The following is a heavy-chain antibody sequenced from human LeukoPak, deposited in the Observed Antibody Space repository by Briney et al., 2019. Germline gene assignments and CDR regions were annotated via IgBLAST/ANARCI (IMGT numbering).Heavy chain of an antibody. CDR2: TKQDGSEK. CDR3: ARERNTAIVTAFDI. CDR1: RFTFTDYW. Sequence: GGSLRLSCAASRFTFTDYWMSWVRQAPGKGLEWVANTKQDGSEKYYMDSVKGRFTISRDNAKNSLYLQMNSLRVGDTALYFCARERNTAIVTAFDIWGQGTMVTVSS. V-gene: IGHV3-7*01. J-gene: IGHJ3*02. D-gene: IGHD5-18*01.